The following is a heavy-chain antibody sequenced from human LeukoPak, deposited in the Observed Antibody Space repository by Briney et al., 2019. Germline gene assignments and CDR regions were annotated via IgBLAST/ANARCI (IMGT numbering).Heavy chain of an antibody. CDR1: GYTFTSYG. D-gene: IGHD2-15*01. J-gene: IGHJ6*03. CDR3: ATYCSADSCDLYYYYYMDV. CDR2: ISAYNGNT. Sequence: ASVKVSCKASGYTFTSYGISWVRQAPGQGLEWMGRISAYNGNTNYAQKLQGRVIMTTDTSTSTAYMELRSLRSDDTAVYYCATYCSADSCDLYYYYYMDVWGKGTTVTISS. V-gene: IGHV1-18*01.